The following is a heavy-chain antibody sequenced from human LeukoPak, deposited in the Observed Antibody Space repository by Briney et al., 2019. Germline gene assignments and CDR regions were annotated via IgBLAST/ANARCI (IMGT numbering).Heavy chain of an antibody. CDR2: IRSKAYGGTT. D-gene: IGHD6-13*01. CDR3: TRAGIAAAATRGYYYYYMDV. V-gene: IGHV3-49*04. J-gene: IGHJ6*03. Sequence: GGSLRLSCTASGFTFGDYAMSWVRQAPGKGLEWVGFIRSKAYGGTTEYAASVKGRFTISRDDSKSIAYLQMNSLKTEDTAVYYCTRAGIAAAATRGYYYYYMDVWGKGTTVTVSS. CDR1: GFTFGDYA.